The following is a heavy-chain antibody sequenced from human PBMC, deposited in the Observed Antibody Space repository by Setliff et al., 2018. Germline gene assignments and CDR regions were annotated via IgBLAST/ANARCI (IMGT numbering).Heavy chain of an antibody. J-gene: IGHJ6*03. V-gene: IGHV1-2*02. D-gene: IGHD6-13*01. Sequence: ASVKVSCKASGYTFTDYYMHWVRQAPGQGLEWMGWINLNTGGTNYAQKFQGRVTMTRDTSISTAYMELSRLRSDDTAVYYCARGPPGIAAAGTKIYYYYYMDVWGKGTTVTVSS. CDR1: GYTFTDYY. CDR3: ARGPPGIAAAGTKIYYYYYMDV. CDR2: INLNTGGT.